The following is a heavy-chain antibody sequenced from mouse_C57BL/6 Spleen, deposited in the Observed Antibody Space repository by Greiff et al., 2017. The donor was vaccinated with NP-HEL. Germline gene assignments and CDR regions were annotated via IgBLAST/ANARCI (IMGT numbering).Heavy chain of an antibody. V-gene: IGHV1-76*01. CDR1: GYTFTDYY. CDR3: ARSYYYGSSTWFAY. CDR2: IYPGSGNT. J-gene: IGHJ3*01. D-gene: IGHD1-1*01. Sequence: QVQLQQSGAELVRPGASVKLSCKASGYTFTDYYINWVKQRPGQGLEWIARIYPGSGNTYYNEKFKGKATLTAEKSSSTAYMQLSSLTSEDSAVYFCARSYYYGSSTWFAYWGQGTLVTVSA.